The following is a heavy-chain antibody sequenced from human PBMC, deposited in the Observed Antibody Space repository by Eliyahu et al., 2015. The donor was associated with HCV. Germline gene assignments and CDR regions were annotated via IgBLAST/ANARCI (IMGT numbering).Heavy chain of an antibody. CDR2: IYSGGST. D-gene: IGHD3-22*01. CDR1: GFTVSSNY. CDR3: ARSPPIYYDKGDAFDI. J-gene: IGHJ3*02. Sequence: EVQLVETGGGLIQPGGSLRLSCAASGFTVSSNYMSWVRQAPGKGLEWVSVIYSGGSTYYADSVKGRFTISRDNSKNTLYLQMNSLRAEDTAVYYCARSPPIYYDKGDAFDIWGQGTMVTVSS. V-gene: IGHV3-53*02.